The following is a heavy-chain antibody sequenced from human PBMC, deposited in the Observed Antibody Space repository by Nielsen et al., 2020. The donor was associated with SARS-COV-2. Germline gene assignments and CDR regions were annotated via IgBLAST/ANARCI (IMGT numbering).Heavy chain of an antibody. CDR3: ARDYPLASGSSLGAFDP. D-gene: IGHD1-26*01. J-gene: IGHJ5*02. CDR2: ISAYNGNT. V-gene: IGHV1-18*01. Sequence: WVRQAPGQGLEWMGWISAYNGNTNYAQKLQGRVTLTPDTSTSTAYMELGSLRSDDTAVYYCARDYPLASGSSLGAFDPWGQGTLVTVSS.